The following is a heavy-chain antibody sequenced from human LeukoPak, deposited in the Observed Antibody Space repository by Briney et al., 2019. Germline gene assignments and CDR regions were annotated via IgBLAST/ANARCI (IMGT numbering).Heavy chain of an antibody. J-gene: IGHJ4*02. CDR3: ARATVAAYYFDY. CDR1: GFTFSNYA. Sequence: ASLRLSCAASGFTFSNYAMSWIRQPPGKGLEWIGEINHSGSTNYNPSLKSRVTISVDTSKNQFSLKLSSVTAADTAVYYCARATVAAYYFDYWGQGTLVTVSS. V-gene: IGHV4-34*01. D-gene: IGHD2-15*01. CDR2: INHSGST.